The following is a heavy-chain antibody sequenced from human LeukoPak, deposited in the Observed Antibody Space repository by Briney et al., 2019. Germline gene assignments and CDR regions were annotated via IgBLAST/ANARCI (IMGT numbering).Heavy chain of an antibody. D-gene: IGHD7-27*01. CDR3: ARGRATGGPGWFDP. CDR1: GYTFTSYD. V-gene: IGHV1-18*01. J-gene: IGHJ5*02. Sequence: ASVTVSCKASGYTFTSYDITWVRQAPGQGLEGMGWISNYNGKTSYAQNLQGRVTMTTDTSTSTAYVELRSLRSDDTAVYYCARGRATGGPGWFDPWGQGTLVTVSS. CDR2: ISNYNGKT.